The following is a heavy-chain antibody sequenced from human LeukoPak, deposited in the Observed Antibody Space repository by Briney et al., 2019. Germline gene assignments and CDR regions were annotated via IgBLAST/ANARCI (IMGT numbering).Heavy chain of an antibody. CDR1: GFTFSSYA. V-gene: IGHV3-23*01. Sequence: PGGSLRLSCAASGFTFSSYAMSWVRQAPGKGLEWVSAISGSGGSIYYADSVKGRFTISRDNSKNTLYLQMNSLRAEDTAVYYCAKIRNYYDSSGYLYDAFDIWAKGQWSPSPQ. D-gene: IGHD3-22*01. J-gene: IGHJ3*02. CDR3: AKIRNYYDSSGYLYDAFDI. CDR2: ISGSGGSI.